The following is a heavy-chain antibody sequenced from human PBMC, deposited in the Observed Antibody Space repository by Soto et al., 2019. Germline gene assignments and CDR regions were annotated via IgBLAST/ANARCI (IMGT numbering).Heavy chain of an antibody. J-gene: IGHJ5*02. V-gene: IGHV4-30-4*01. CDR1: GASIRSTDYY. Sequence: LSLTCTVSGASIRSTDYYWSWIRQAPGKGLEWIGYVYYTGSTYYNPSLVSRLTISVDTPKNQFSLKLTSVTAAETAVYYCVRTAREGAVAPHWFDRWGQGTQVTVSS. CDR2: VYYTGST. CDR3: VRTAREGAVAPHWFDR. D-gene: IGHD2-21*02.